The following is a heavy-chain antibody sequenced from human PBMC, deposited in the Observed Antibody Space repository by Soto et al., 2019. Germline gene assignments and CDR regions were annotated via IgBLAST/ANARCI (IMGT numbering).Heavy chain of an antibody. CDR2: TYYRSKWYN. CDR1: GDSVSSNSAA. J-gene: IGHJ6*02. Sequence: PSQTLSLTCAISGDSVSSNSAAWNWIRQSPSRGLEWLGRTYYRSKWYNDYAVSVESRITINLDTSKNQFSLRLNSVTPEDTDVYYCTRGGLIDYYCGSGYPPHDCYGMDDWGQGTTVTVSS. D-gene: IGHD3-3*01. CDR3: TRGGLIDYYCGSGYPPHDCYGMDD. V-gene: IGHV6-1*01.